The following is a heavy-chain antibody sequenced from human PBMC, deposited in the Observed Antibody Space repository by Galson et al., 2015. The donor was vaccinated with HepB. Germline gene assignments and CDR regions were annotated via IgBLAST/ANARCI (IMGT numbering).Heavy chain of an antibody. Sequence: SLRLSCAASGFTFSSYGMHWVRQAPGKGLEWVAFIRYDGSNKYYADSVKGRFTISRDNSKNTLYLQMNSLRAEDTAVYYCAKDISRVTGVFGYWGQGTLVTVSS. CDR3: AKDISRVTGVFGY. CDR1: GFTFSSYG. D-gene: IGHD2-21*02. CDR2: IRYDGSNK. V-gene: IGHV3-30*02. J-gene: IGHJ4*02.